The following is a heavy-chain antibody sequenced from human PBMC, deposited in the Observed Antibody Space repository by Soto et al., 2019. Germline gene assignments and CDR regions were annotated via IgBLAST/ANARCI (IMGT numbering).Heavy chain of an antibody. CDR3: ARERLILGPAAMPGSYYYYGMDV. Sequence: SLRLSCAASGFTVSSNYMSWVRQAPGKGLEWVSVIYSGGSTYYADSVKGRFTISRDNSKNTLYLQMNSLRAEDTAVYYCARERLILGPAAMPGSYYYYGMDVWGQGTTVTGSS. CDR2: IYSGGST. D-gene: IGHD2-2*01. V-gene: IGHV3-53*01. J-gene: IGHJ6*02. CDR1: GFTVSSNY.